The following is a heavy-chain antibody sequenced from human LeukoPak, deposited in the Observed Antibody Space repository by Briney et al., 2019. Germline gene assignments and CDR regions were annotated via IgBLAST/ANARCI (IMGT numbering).Heavy chain of an antibody. J-gene: IGHJ6*04. CDR2: LYSGGYNGVNT. CDR3: ARDTDYSGMDV. V-gene: IGHV3-53*05. CDR1: GFPLSSKY. D-gene: IGHD4-17*01. Sequence: PGVTVRLSCAASGFPLSSKYMSWVSQAPGTGLVWVSLLYSGGYNGVNTYYAGSAQGRYTVSRDNPMNARDPRRNSPRAHDSAFYYCARDTDYSGMDVWGKGTTVTVSS.